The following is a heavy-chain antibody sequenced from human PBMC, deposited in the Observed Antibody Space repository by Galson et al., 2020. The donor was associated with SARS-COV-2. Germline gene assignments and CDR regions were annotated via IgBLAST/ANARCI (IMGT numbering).Heavy chain of an antibody. D-gene: IGHD2-21*02. CDR3: TTDRGTNCGGDCHETH. V-gene: IGHV3-15*01. CDR2: IKSKNNGGTI. CDR1: GFTFSFAW. J-gene: IGHJ4*02. Sequence: GGSLRLSCAASGFTFSFAWMSRVRQAPGKGLEWVGRIKSKNNGGTIDYAAPVKGRYTISRDDSKNTLYLEMNSLKTEDTAVYYCTTDRGTNCGGDCHETHWGQGTLVTVSS.